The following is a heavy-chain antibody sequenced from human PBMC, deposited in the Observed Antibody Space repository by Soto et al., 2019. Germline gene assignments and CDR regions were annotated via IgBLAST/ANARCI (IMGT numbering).Heavy chain of an antibody. J-gene: IGHJ5*02. V-gene: IGHV1-69*01. CDR3: ARGATHGSSWYFGFDT. CDR1: GGTFSTYP. Sequence: QVQLVQSGAEVSMPGSSVKVSCKASGGTFSTYPINWVRQAPGQGLEWMGGIIPLFGTTNYAQKFKGRVTITADESTSTVLTELSSLRVEDAAVYYCARGATHGSSWYFGFDTWVERTLGTVAS. CDR2: IIPLFGTT. D-gene: IGHD6-13*01.